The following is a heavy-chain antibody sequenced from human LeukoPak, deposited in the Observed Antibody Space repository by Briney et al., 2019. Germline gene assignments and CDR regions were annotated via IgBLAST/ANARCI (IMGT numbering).Heavy chain of an antibody. J-gene: IGHJ5*02. D-gene: IGHD3-10*01. CDR3: ARVGYYGSGSYYSRPNWFDP. V-gene: IGHV4-30-4*01. CDR2: IYYSGST. CDR1: GGSISSGDYY. Sequence: SETLSLTCTVSGGSISSGDYYWSWIRQPPGKGLEWIGYIYYSGSTYYNPSLKSRVTISVDTSKNQFSLKLSSVTAADTAVYYCARVGYYGSGSYYSRPNWFDPWGQGTLVTVSS.